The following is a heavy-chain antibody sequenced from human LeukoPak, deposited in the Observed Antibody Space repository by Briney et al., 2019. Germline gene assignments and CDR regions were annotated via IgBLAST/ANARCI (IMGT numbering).Heavy chain of an antibody. D-gene: IGHD6-13*01. CDR3: AKDAGSWYLYWYFDL. Sequence: RTGGSLRLPCAASGFTFSSYGMHWVRQAPGKGLEWVAVISYDGSNKYYADSVKGRFTISRDNSKNTVYLQVNSLRAEDTAVYYCAKDAGSWYLYWYFDLWGRGTLVTVSS. V-gene: IGHV3-30*18. CDR2: ISYDGSNK. CDR1: GFTFSSYG. J-gene: IGHJ2*01.